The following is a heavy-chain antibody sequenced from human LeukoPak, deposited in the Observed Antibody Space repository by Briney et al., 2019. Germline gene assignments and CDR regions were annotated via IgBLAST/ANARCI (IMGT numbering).Heavy chain of an antibody. CDR3: ARGDKKGDGYNARSLPRFDY. Sequence: PSETLSLTCTVSGGSISSGGYHWSWIRQHPGKGLEWIGYIYYSGSTYYNPSLKSRVTISVDTSKNQFSLKLSSVTAADTAVYYCARGDKKGDGYNARSLPRFDYWGQGTLVTVSS. CDR2: IYYSGST. J-gene: IGHJ4*02. CDR1: GGSISSGGYH. D-gene: IGHD5-24*01. V-gene: IGHV4-31*03.